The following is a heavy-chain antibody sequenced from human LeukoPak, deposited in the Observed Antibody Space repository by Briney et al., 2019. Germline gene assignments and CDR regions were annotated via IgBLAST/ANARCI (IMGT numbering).Heavy chain of an antibody. CDR3: AKSLMVRGVIIN. J-gene: IGHJ4*02. CDR1: GFTFSSYA. D-gene: IGHD3-10*01. CDR2: ISWNSGSI. Sequence: GGSLRLSCAASGFTFSSYAMSWVRQAPGKGLEWVSGISWNSGSIGYADSVKGRFTISRDNAKNSLYLQMNSLRAEDTALYYCAKSLMVRGVIINWGQGTLVTVSS. V-gene: IGHV3-9*01.